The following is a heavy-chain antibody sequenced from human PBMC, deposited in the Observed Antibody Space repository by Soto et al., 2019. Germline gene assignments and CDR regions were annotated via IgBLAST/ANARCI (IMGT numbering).Heavy chain of an antibody. J-gene: IGHJ6*02. CDR1: GFTFSSYG. V-gene: IGHV3-30*18. CDR2: ILYDGNNK. CDR3: AKALTERYYSRHL. Sequence: QVQLVESGGGGVQPGMSQRLSCAASGFTFSSYGMHWGRQAPGKGLEWVAAILYDGNNKYYADHVKGRLTISRDNSKDRVYLKMNSLTAEDTDVYYCAKALTERYYSRHLWGQGTTVIVSS. D-gene: IGHD2-21*02.